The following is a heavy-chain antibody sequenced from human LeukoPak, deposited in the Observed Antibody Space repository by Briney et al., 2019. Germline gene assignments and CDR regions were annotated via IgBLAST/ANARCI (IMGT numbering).Heavy chain of an antibody. D-gene: IGHD3-3*01. Sequence: GGSLRLSCAASGFTFSSYAMSWVRQAPGKGLEWVSAISGSGGSTYYADSVKGRFTISRDNSKNTLYLQMNSLRAEDTAVYYCARAEDVLRFLEWLFYDYWGQGTLVTVSS. J-gene: IGHJ4*02. CDR1: GFTFSSYA. V-gene: IGHV3-23*01. CDR2: ISGSGGST. CDR3: ARAEDVLRFLEWLFYDY.